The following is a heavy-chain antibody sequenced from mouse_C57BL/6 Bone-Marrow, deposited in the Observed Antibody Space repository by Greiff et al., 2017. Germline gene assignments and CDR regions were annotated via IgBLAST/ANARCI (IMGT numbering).Heavy chain of an antibody. CDR2: INPSSGYT. J-gene: IGHJ1*03. Sequence: VKLVESGAELARPGASVKMSCKASGYTFTSYTMHWVKQRPGQGLEWIGYINPSSGYTKYNQKFKDKATLTAAKSSSTAYMQLSSLTSEDSSVYYCAKPTVVARYFDVWGTGTTVTVSS. CDR3: AKPTVVARYFDV. D-gene: IGHD1-1*01. V-gene: IGHV1-4*01. CDR1: GYTFTSYT.